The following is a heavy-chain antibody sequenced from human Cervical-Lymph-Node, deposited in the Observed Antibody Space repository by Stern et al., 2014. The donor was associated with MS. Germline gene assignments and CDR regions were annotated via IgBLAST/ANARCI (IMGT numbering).Heavy chain of an antibody. V-gene: IGHV3-11*01. J-gene: IGHJ4*02. CDR3: VRASDPLFEY. CDR2: ISTTGKTI. CDR1: GFTFSDYH. Sequence: VQLVESGGGSVKPGGSLRLSCAVSGFTFSDYHMHWIRQAPGKGLEWISYISTTGKTIYYADSVKGRFTISRDNAKNSLDLQLNSLRVEDTAVYYCVRASDPLFEYWGQGTLVTVSS. D-gene: IGHD2-21*02.